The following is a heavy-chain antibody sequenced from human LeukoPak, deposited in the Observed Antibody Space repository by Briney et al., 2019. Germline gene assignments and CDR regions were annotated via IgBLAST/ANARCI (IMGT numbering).Heavy chain of an antibody. CDR3: ARDPYSGGYGDYYYYYMDL. Sequence: GGSLRLSCAASGFTFSSYEMNWVRQSPGKGLEWFSYISSSVSAIYYADSVKGRFTISRDNAKNSLYLQMNSLRAEDTAVYYCARDPYSGGYGDYYYYYMDLWGQGTTVTISS. D-gene: IGHD1-26*01. CDR2: ISSSVSAI. J-gene: IGHJ6*03. V-gene: IGHV3-48*03. CDR1: GFTFSSYE.